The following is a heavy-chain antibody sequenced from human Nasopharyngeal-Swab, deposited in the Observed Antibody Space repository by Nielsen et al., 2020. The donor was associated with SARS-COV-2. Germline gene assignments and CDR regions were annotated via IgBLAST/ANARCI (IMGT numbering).Heavy chain of an antibody. CDR1: GGTFSSYA. V-gene: IGHV1-69*06. CDR3: ARIMVRGVIISGYYYGMDV. J-gene: IGHJ6*02. Sequence: SVKVSCKASGGTFSSYAISWVRQAPGQGLEWMGGIIPIFGTANYAQKFQGRVTITADKSTSTAYMELSSLRSEDTAVYYCARIMVRGVIISGYYYGMDVWGQGTTVTVSS. CDR2: IIPIFGTA. D-gene: IGHD3-10*01.